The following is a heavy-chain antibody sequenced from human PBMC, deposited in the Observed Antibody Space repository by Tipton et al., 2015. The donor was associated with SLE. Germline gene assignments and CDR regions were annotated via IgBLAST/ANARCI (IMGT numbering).Heavy chain of an antibody. CDR2: VYYTGNT. J-gene: IGHJ4*02. CDR3: TRGAAKGYCRSPTCPYYFDY. V-gene: IGHV4-39*02. Sequence: GLVKPSETLSLTCIVSGDSISSSSYYWGWIRQPPGKGLEWVGTVYYTGNTFYNPSLKSRVTILMDSPKNQLSMKLSSVTTADTAMYYCTRGAAKGYCRSPTCPYYFDYWGQGSLVTVSS. CDR1: GDSISSSSYY. D-gene: IGHD2-2*01.